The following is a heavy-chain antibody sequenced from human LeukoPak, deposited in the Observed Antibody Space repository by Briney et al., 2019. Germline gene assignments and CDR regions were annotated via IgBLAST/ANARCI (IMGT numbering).Heavy chain of an antibody. CDR3: ATSDDSSGSD. D-gene: IGHD3-22*01. CDR1: GFTFSGYW. V-gene: IGHV3-7*01. Sequence: PGGSLRLSCAASGFTFSGYWMSWVRQAPGKGLKWVANINLDGSVKHYVDSAKGRFTISSDNAKNSLYLQMNSLRAEDTALYYCATSDDSSGSDWGQGTLVTVSS. CDR2: INLDGSVK. J-gene: IGHJ4*02.